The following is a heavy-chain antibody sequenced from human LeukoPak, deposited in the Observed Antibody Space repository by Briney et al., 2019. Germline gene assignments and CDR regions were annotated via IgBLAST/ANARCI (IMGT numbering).Heavy chain of an antibody. Sequence: SETLSLTCAVSGYSISSGYYWGWIRQPPGKGLEWIGSIYHSGSTYYNPSLKSRVTISVDTPKNQFSLKLSSVTAADTAVYYCARPSRYYYGSGSYLTKYYFDYWGQGTLVTVSS. CDR2: IYHSGST. CDR3: ARPSRYYYGSGSYLTKYYFDY. J-gene: IGHJ4*02. D-gene: IGHD3-10*01. CDR1: GYSISSGYY. V-gene: IGHV4-38-2*01.